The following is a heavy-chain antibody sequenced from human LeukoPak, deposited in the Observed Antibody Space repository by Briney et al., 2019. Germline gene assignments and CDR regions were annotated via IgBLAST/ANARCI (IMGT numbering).Heavy chain of an antibody. CDR2: IRYDGSNK. V-gene: IGHV3-30*02. CDR1: GFTFSSYG. CDR3: AKTNYDILTGYYDLNTFDY. D-gene: IGHD3-9*01. J-gene: IGHJ4*02. Sequence: PGGSLRLSCAASGFTFSSYGMHWVRQAPGKGLEWGAFIRYDGSNKYYADSVKGRFTISRDNSKNTLYLQMNSLRAEDSAVYYCAKTNYDILTGYYDLNTFDYWGQGTLVTVSS.